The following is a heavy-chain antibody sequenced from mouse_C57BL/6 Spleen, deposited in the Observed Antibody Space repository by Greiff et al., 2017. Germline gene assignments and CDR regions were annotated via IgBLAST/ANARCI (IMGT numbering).Heavy chain of an antibody. J-gene: IGHJ4*01. CDR2: RRYSGST. V-gene: IGHV3-1*01. CDR3: ARGDYDDAMDY. D-gene: IGHD2-4*01. Sequence: DVKLVESGPGMVKPSQSLSLTCTVTGYSITSGYDWHWIRHFPGNKLEWMGYRRYSGSTNYDPSLKSRISITHDTSKHHFFLKLNSVTTEDTATYYCARGDYDDAMDYWGQGTSVTVSS. CDR1: GYSITSGYD.